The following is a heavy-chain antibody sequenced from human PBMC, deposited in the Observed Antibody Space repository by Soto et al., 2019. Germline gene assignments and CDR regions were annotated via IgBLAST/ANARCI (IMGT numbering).Heavy chain of an antibody. CDR1: GASVSSTYW. Sequence: SETLSLTCAVSGASVSSTYWWSWVRQPPGKGPEWIGEINHRGSANYNPSLKSRVTILVDISKSQFSLRLTSVTAADTAVYYCARYNAASGTYYFDFWGQGALVT. CDR2: INHRGSA. V-gene: IGHV4-4*02. D-gene: IGHD6-13*01. CDR3: ARYNAASGTYYFDF. J-gene: IGHJ4*02.